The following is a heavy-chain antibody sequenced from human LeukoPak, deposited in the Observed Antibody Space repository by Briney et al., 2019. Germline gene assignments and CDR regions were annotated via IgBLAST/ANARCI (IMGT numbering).Heavy chain of an antibody. CDR3: ARLAGYYYGSGSAWRYYFDY. J-gene: IGHJ4*02. D-gene: IGHD3-10*01. CDR1: GFTFSSYW. CDR2: INSDGSST. V-gene: IGHV3-74*01. Sequence: GGSLRLSCAASGFTFSSYWMHWVRQAPGKGLVWASRINSDGSSTSYADSVKGRFTISRDNAKNTLYLQMNSLRAEDTALYYCARLAGYYYGSGSAWRYYFDYWGQGTLVTVSS.